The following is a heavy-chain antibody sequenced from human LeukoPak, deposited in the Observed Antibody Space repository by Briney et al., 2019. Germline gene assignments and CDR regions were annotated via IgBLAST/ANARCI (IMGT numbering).Heavy chain of an antibody. Sequence: KPSETLSLTCTVSGGSISSYYWGWIRQPPGKGLEWIGSIYYSGSTYYNPSLKSRVTISVDTSKNQFSLKLSSVTAADTAVYYCARPMRVYAPVGFDYWGQGTLVTVSS. CDR3: ARPMRVYAPVGFDY. V-gene: IGHV4-39*01. CDR1: GGSISSYY. CDR2: IYYSGST. J-gene: IGHJ4*02. D-gene: IGHD2-8*01.